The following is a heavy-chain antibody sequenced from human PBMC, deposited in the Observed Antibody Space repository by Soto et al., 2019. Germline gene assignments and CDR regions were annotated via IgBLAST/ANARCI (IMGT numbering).Heavy chain of an antibody. Sequence: QVQLQESGPGLVKPSETLSLTCSVSGGSITSHYCSWFRQPPGKGLEWIGYIHHSGSTSYNPSLKSRVTTSVDTSKNQFPLKVSSVTAADTALYYCARQGFGQLHGLVDVWGPGTTVTVSS. CDR1: GGSITSHY. D-gene: IGHD3-10*01. CDR3: ARQGFGQLHGLVDV. V-gene: IGHV4-59*08. CDR2: IHHSGST. J-gene: IGHJ6*02.